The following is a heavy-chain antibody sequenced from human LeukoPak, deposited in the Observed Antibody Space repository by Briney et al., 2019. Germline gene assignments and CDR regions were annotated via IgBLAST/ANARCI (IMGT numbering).Heavy chain of an antibody. CDR1: GFTVSSNY. D-gene: IGHD2-15*01. V-gene: IGHV3-53*01. CDR2: IHSGGTT. CDR3: ARERRYCSGDNCYSGLDY. J-gene: IGHJ4*02. Sequence: PGGSLRLSCAVSGFTVSSNYMSWVRQAPGKGLEWVSLIHSGGTTDYADYVKGRFTISRDYSKNTVNLQITSLRADDTAVYYCARERRYCSGDNCYSGLDYWGQGTLVTVSS.